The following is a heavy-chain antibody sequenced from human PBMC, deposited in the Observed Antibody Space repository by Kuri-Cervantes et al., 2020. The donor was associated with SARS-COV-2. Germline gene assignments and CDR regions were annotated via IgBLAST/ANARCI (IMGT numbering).Heavy chain of an antibody. V-gene: IGHV3-74*01. Sequence: GESLKISCAASGFTFSSYWMHWVRQAPGKGLVWVSRINSDGSSTSYADSVKGRFTISRDNAKNTLYLQMNSLRAEDTAVHYCARDRYDFWSGLGYYYYGMDVWGQGTTVTVSS. CDR1: GFTFSSYW. CDR3: ARDRYDFWSGLGYYYYGMDV. CDR2: INSDGSST. J-gene: IGHJ6*02. D-gene: IGHD3-3*01.